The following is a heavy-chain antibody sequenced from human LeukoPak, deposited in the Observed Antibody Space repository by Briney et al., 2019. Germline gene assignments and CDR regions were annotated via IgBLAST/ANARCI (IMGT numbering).Heavy chain of an antibody. CDR2: MNPNSGNT. D-gene: IGHD2-2*01. J-gene: IGHJ6*02. V-gene: IGHV1-8*01. CDR3: ARFPFCSSTSCTKIFHYYYGMDV. CDR1: GYTFTSYD. Sequence: ASVKVSCEASGYTFTSYDINWVRQATGQGLEWMGWMNPNSGNTGYAQKFQGRVTMTRNTSISTAYMELSSLRSEDTAVYYCARFPFCSSTSCTKIFHYYYGMDVWGQGTTVTVSS.